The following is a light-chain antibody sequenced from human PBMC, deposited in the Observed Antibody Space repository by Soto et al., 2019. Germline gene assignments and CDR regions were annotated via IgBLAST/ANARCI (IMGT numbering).Light chain of an antibody. CDR3: QQLNSYAIT. Sequence: IQLTQSPSSLSASVGDRVTITCRASQGIGRYLAWYQQKPGKAPKLLIYSASTLQSGVPSGFTGSGSGTEFARTVSGLQPADFAPYYCQQLNSYAITFGQGKPRAI. CDR2: SAS. V-gene: IGKV1-9*01. J-gene: IGKJ5*01. CDR1: QGIGRY.